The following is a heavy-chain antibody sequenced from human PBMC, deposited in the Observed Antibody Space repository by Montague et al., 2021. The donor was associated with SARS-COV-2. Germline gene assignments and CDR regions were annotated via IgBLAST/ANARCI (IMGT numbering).Heavy chain of an antibody. J-gene: IGHJ5*02. V-gene: IGHV6-1*01. CDR2: SYYRSKRYN. CDR1: GDSDSSNSAA. CDR3: ARDDPYCTNGVCYTGNWFDP. D-gene: IGHD2-8*01. Sequence: CAISGDSDSSNSAARNWIRQSPSLDFQWLVVSYYRSKRYNDYAVSAKSRITINPDTSKNQFSLQLNSVAPGDTAVYYCARDDPYCTNGVCYTGNWFDPWGQGTLVTVSS.